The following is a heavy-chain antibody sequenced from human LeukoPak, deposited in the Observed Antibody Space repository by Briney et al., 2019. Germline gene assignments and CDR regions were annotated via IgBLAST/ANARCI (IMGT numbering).Heavy chain of an antibody. V-gene: IGHV4-59*01. CDR3: ARIYSGYDYVVRRPVGAFDI. J-gene: IGHJ3*02. CDR2: IYYSGST. Sequence: SETLSLTCTVSGGSISSYYWSWIRQPPGKGLEWIGYIYYSGSTNYNPSLKSRVTISVDTSKNQFSLKLSSVTAADTAVYYCARIYSGYDYVVRRPVGAFDIWGQGTMVTVSS. CDR1: GGSISSYY. D-gene: IGHD5-12*01.